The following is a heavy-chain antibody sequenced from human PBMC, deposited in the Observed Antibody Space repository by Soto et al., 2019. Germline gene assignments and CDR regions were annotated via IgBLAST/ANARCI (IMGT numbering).Heavy chain of an antibody. CDR3: ARDRRETYDYGLDV. CDR1: GFTFSTYD. V-gene: IGHV3-13*04. J-gene: IGHJ6*02. Sequence: EVQLVESGGGLVQPGGSLRLSCAASGFTFSTYDMYWVRQPTGKGLEWVSSIGTAGDTYYPGSVKGRFTISRENAKSSLYLQMNSLGVGVTALYYCARDRRETYDYGLDVWGQGTTVTVS. D-gene: IGHD2-8*01. CDR2: IGTAGDT.